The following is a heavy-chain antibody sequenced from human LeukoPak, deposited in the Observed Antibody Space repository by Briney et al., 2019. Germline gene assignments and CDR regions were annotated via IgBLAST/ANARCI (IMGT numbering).Heavy chain of an antibody. CDR3: ARTAYSDYSLGF. J-gene: IGHJ4*02. Sequence: GSLRLSCAASGVTFSNYWMHWVRQAPGKGLVWVSRISSDGSSTSYADSVKGRFTISRDNAKNTLYLQMNSLRAEDTAVYYCARTAYSDYSLGFWGQGTLVTVSS. CDR1: GVTFSNYW. V-gene: IGHV3-74*01. D-gene: IGHD5-12*01. CDR2: ISSDGSST.